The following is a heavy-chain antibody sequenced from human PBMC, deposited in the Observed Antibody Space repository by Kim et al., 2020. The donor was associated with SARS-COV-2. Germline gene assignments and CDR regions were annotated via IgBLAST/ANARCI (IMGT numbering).Heavy chain of an antibody. Sequence: SNEYYADSVKGRFTISRDNSKNTMYLQMNSLRAEDTAVYYCYSGSLDAFDIWGQGTMVTVSS. V-gene: IGHV3-33*01. CDR2: SNE. J-gene: IGHJ3*02. CDR3: YSGSLDAFDI. D-gene: IGHD3-10*01.